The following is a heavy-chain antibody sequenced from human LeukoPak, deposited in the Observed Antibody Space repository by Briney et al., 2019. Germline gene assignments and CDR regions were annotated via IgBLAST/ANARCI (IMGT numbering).Heavy chain of an antibody. CDR2: IYYSGST. Sequence: ASETLSDTCTVSGGSMSCRSYYWGWIRHPPGKCLEGTGSIYYSGSTYYNPSLKSRVTISVDTSKNQFSLKLSSVTAADTAVYYCARDSSRYSSSWYDAFDIWGQGTMVTVSS. CDR3: ARDSSRYSSSWYDAFDI. D-gene: IGHD6-13*01. CDR1: GGSMSCRSYY. J-gene: IGHJ3*02. V-gene: IGHV4-39*07.